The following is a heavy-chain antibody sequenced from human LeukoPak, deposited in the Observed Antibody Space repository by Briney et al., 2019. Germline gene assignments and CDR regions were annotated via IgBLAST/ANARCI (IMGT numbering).Heavy chain of an antibody. CDR1: GFSFSPTW. CDR2: ITSDGTSI. CDR3: ARDWYHAIDY. Sequence: GGSLRLSCAASGFSFSPTWMHWVRQPPGQGLVWVARITSDGTSISYAESVKDRFTISRDNAKNTLYLQMNSLRVDDTAIYYCARDWYHAIDYWGQGTLVTVSS. V-gene: IGHV3-74*03. D-gene: IGHD2-2*01. J-gene: IGHJ4*02.